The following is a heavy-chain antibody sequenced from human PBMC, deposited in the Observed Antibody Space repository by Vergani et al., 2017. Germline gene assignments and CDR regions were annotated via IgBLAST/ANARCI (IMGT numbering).Heavy chain of an antibody. CDR3: AYEGGVKTYGMDV. CDR1: GGTFSSYA. CDR2: IIPIFGTA. V-gene: IGHV1-69*01. D-gene: IGHD3-16*01. Sequence: QVQLVQSGSELKKPGASVKVSCKASGGTFSSYAISWVRQAPGQGLEWMGGIIPIFGTANYAQKFQGRVTITADESTSKAYMEQSSLRSEDTAVYYCAYEGGVKTYGMDVWGQGTTVTVSS. J-gene: IGHJ6*02.